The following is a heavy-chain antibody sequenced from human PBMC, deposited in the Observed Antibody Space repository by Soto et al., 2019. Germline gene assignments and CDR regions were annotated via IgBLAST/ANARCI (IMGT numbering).Heavy chain of an antibody. Sequence: QLQLLESGPGLVKPSETLSLTCAVSSASIDNNWNWVRQPPGMGLEWIGEIHQSGISYKNPSLKSRVTMSVDKTKNQFSLNLSSVTAADTAVYFCARSFGWYAFDQWGQGTLVTVSS. CDR1: SASIDNN. V-gene: IGHV4-4*02. D-gene: IGHD6-19*01. CDR2: IHQSGIS. CDR3: ARSFGWYAFDQ. J-gene: IGHJ4*02.